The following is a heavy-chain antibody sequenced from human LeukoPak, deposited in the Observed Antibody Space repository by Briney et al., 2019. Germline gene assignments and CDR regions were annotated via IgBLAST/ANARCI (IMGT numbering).Heavy chain of an antibody. CDR1: GNSIRTSSYQ. CDR3: ARHNRPRYFDY. Sequence: SETLSLTCTVSGNSIRTSSYQWGWIRQPPGKGLEWIGSYQTGSTYYNPSLNSRVTISVDTSNNQFSLNLISVTAADTAVYYCARHNRPRYFDYWGQGTLVTVSS. CDR2: YQTGST. D-gene: IGHD1-14*01. V-gene: IGHV4-39*01. J-gene: IGHJ4*02.